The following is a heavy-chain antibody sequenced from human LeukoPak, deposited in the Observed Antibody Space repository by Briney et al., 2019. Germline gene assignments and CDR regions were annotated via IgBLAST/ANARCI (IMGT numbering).Heavy chain of an antibody. CDR2: IIPMYRTP. V-gene: IGHV1-69*05. Sequence: ASVKVSCKASGGTFGIYGMSWVRQAPGQGLEWTGGIIPMYRTPTYAERFEGRVTISTDDSTSTVYMELSSLRSEDTAVYYCARGATRATFYHWLDPWGQGTLVTVSS. D-gene: IGHD1-26*01. CDR3: ARGATRATFYHWLDP. CDR1: GGTFGIYG. J-gene: IGHJ5*02.